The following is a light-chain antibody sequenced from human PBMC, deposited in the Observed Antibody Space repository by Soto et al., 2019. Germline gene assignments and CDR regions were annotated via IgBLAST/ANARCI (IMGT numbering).Light chain of an antibody. Sequence: EIVLTQSPGTLFLSLGERATVSCRASQSVSSSYLAWYQQKPGQAPRLLIYGASSRATGIPDRFSGSGSGTDFTLTISRLEPEDFALYYCQQYGSSLRTFGQGTKVEIK. CDR1: QSVSSSY. CDR2: GAS. J-gene: IGKJ1*01. V-gene: IGKV3-20*01. CDR3: QQYGSSLRT.